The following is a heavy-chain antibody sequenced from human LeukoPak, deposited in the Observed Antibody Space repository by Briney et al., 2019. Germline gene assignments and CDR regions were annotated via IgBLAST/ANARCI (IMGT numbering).Heavy chain of an antibody. D-gene: IGHD3-10*01. CDR2: IIPIFGTA. V-gene: IGHV1-69*01. CDR3: ARDEVSPYGGGSGAIDP. J-gene: IGHJ5*02. CDR1: GGTFSSYA. Sequence: GSSVKVSCKASGGTFSSYAISWVRQAPGQGLEWMGGIIPIFGTANYAQKFQGRVTITADESTSTAYMELSSLRSEDTAVYYCARDEVSPYGGGSGAIDPWGRGTLVTVSS.